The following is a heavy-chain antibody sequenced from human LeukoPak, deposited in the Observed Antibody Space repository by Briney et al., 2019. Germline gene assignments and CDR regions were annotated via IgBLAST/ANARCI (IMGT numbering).Heavy chain of an antibody. V-gene: IGHV4-34*01. CDR2: INHSGST. CDR1: GGSFSGYY. CDR3: ARASYSYDISGWVPFDY. J-gene: IGHJ4*02. D-gene: IGHD3-22*01. Sequence: PSETLSLTCAVYGGSFSGYYWSWIRQPPGKGLEWIGEINHSGSTNYNPSLKSRVTISVDTSKNQFSLRLTSVTAADTAVYYCARASYSYDISGWVPFDYWGQGTLVTVSS.